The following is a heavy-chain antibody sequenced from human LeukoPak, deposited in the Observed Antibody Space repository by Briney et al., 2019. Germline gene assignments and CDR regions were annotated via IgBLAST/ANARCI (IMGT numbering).Heavy chain of an antibody. J-gene: IGHJ4*02. CDR1: GYTFTSYY. CDR2: INPSGGST. D-gene: IGHD6-19*01. V-gene: IGHV1-46*01. Sequence: ASVKVSCKASGYTFTSYYMHWVRQAPGQGLEWMGIINPSGGSTNYAQKFQGRVTMTRDMSTNTVYMELSSLRSEDTAVYYCARDLNSSGWYVGPYYFDYWGQGTLVTVSS. CDR3: ARDLNSSGWYVGPYYFDY.